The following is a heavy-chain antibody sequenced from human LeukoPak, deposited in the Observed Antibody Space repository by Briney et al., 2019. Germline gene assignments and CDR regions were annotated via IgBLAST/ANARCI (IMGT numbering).Heavy chain of an antibody. D-gene: IGHD6-19*01. Sequence: GASVKVSCKASGYTFTSYDINWVRQATGQGLEWMGWMNPNSGNTGYAQKFQGSVTMTMNTSISTASLELSSLRSEATAVSYCARLHSSGWYGGDAFDIWGQGTMVTVSS. V-gene: IGHV1-8*01. CDR3: ARLHSSGWYGGDAFDI. J-gene: IGHJ3*02. CDR2: MNPNSGNT. CDR1: GYTFTSYD.